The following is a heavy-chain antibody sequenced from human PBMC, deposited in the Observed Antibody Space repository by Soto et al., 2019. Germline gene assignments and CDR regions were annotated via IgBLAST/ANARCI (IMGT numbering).Heavy chain of an antibody. J-gene: IGHJ4*02. D-gene: IGHD2-15*01. CDR3: ARVSWPLGHYFDY. Sequence: QVQLQESGPGLVKPSQTLSLTCTVSDGSISSGGYYWSWIRQHPGKGLEWIGYIYYSGSTYYNPSLKSRVTISVDTSKNQFFLKLSSVTAADTAVYYCARVSWPLGHYFDYWGQGTLVTVSS. V-gene: IGHV4-31*03. CDR2: IYYSGST. CDR1: DGSISSGGYY.